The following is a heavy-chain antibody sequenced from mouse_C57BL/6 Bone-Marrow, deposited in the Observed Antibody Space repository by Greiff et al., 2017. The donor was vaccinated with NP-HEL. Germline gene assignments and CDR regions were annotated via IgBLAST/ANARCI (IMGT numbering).Heavy chain of an antibody. D-gene: IGHD2-9*01. Sequence: LEESGPELVKPGASVKISCKASGYSFTDYNMNWVKQSNGKSLEWIGVINPNYGTTSYNQKFKGKATLTVDQSSSTAYMQLNSLTSEDSAVYYCATYYGYDRPFDYWGQGTTLTVSS. V-gene: IGHV1-39*01. CDR2: INPNYGTT. CDR3: ATYYGYDRPFDY. J-gene: IGHJ2*01. CDR1: GYSFTDYN.